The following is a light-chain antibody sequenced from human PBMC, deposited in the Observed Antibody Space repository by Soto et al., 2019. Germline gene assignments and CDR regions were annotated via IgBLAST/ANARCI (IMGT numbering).Light chain of an antibody. CDR3: QQYYSTPWT. CDR2: WAS. Sequence: DIVMTQSPESLGVSLGERATINCKSSQRLLYSSNNKNYLAWYQQKPGQPPKLLIYWASTRESGVSDRFSGSGSGTDFTLTISSLQAEDVAVYYCQQYYSTPWTFGQGTNVDIK. J-gene: IGKJ1*01. V-gene: IGKV4-1*01. CDR1: QRLLYSSNNKNY.